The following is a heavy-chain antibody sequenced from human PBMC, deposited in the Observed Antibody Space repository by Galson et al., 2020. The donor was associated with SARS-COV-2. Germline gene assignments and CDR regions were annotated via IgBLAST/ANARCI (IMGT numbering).Heavy chain of an antibody. V-gene: IGHV4-34*01. CDR3: ARENDSSVWVY. CDR2: INHSGST. Sequence: SETLSLTCAVYGGSFSGYYWSWIRQPPGKGLEWIGEINHSGSTNYNPSLKSRVTISVDTSKNQFSLKLSSVTAADTAVYYCARENDSSVWVYWGQGTLVTVSS. J-gene: IGHJ4*02. CDR1: GGSFSGYY. D-gene: IGHD3-22*01.